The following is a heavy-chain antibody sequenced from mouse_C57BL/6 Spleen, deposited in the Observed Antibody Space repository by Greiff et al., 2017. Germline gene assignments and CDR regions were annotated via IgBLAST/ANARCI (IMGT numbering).Heavy chain of an antibody. D-gene: IGHD1-1*01. J-gene: IGHJ4*01. V-gene: IGHV5-16*01. CDR2: INYDGSST. CDR3: ARNYGSSSYAMDY. Sequence: EVMLVESEGGLVQPGSSMKLSCTASGFTFSDYYMAWVRQVPEKGLEWVANINYDGSSTYYLDSLKSRFIISRDNAKNILYLQMSSLKSEDTATYYVARNYGSSSYAMDYWGQGTSVTVSS. CDR1: GFTFSDYY.